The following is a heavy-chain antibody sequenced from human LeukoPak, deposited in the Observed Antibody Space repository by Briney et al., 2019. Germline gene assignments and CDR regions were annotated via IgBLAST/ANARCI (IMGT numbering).Heavy chain of an antibody. CDR1: GGSISGYY. V-gene: IGHV4-59*08. CDR2: IYYSGNT. J-gene: IGHJ6*03. D-gene: IGHD1-26*01. Sequence: PSETLSLTCTVSGGSISGYYWSWIRQPPGKGLEWIGYIYYSGNTDFNPSLKSRVSMSADTSQNQFSLNLRSVTAADTAVYYCARLTHDGGTYYFYYYIGVWGKGTSVTVSS. CDR3: ARLTHDGGTYYFYYYIGV.